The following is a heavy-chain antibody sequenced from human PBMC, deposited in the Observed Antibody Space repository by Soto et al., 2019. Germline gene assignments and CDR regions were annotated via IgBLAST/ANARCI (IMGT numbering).Heavy chain of an antibody. D-gene: IGHD3-10*01. J-gene: IGHJ4*02. Sequence: SETLSLTCSVSGGSISSSSFHWGWIRQPPGKGLECIGNIFYSGSTYYNPSLKSRVTISVDKSKNQFSLKLSSVTAADTAVYYCARDSPYYYGSGSYQAFDYWGQGTLVTVSS. CDR3: ARDSPYYYGSGSYQAFDY. CDR1: GGSISSSSFH. V-gene: IGHV4-39*07. CDR2: IFYSGST.